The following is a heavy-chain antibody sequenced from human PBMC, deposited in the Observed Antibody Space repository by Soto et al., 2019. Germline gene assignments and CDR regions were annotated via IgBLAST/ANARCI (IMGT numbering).Heavy chain of an antibody. V-gene: IGHV1-18*01. CDR1: GYTFTSYG. Sequence: ASVKVSCKASGYTFTSYGISWVRQAPGQGLEWMGWISGYNGNTSLAQKLQGRVTMTTDTPTSTAFMELRSLRSDDTAVYYCGRIADCSITTCSFPSRFHIRGYYYYYGMDVWGQGTTVTVSS. CDR2: ISGYNGNT. D-gene: IGHD2-2*01. CDR3: GRIADCSITTCSFPSRFHIRGYYYYYGMDV. J-gene: IGHJ6*02.